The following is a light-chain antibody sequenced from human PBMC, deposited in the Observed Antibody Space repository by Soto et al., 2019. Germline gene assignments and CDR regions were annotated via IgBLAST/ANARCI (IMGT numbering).Light chain of an antibody. CDR2: DAS. Sequence: EFVLTQSPGTLSLSPGERATLSCRASQTVRNNYLAWYQQKPGQAPRLLIYDASSRATGIPDRFSGGGSGTDFTLTISRLEPEDFAVYYCQQYNSYGTFGQGTKVDI. J-gene: IGKJ1*01. CDR1: QTVRNNY. CDR3: QQYNSYGT. V-gene: IGKV3-20*01.